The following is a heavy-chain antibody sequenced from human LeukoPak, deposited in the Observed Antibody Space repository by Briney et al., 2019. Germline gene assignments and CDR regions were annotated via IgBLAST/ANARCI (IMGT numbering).Heavy chain of an antibody. J-gene: IGHJ5*02. CDR2: IYYSGST. D-gene: IGHD3-3*01. CDR3: ARDNYDFQEYGWFDP. CDR1: GGSISSYY. V-gene: IGHV4-59*01. Sequence: PSETLSLTCTVSGGSISSYYWSWIRQPPGKGLEWIGNIYYSGSTNYNPSLKSRVTISVDTSKNQFSLKLSSVTAADTAVYYCARDNYDFQEYGWFDPWGQGTLVTVSS.